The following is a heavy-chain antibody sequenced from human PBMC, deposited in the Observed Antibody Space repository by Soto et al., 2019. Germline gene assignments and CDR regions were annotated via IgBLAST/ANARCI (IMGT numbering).Heavy chain of an antibody. CDR1: GFTFSSYG. CDR2: ISYDGSNK. Sequence: QVQLVESVGGVVQPGRSLRLSCAASGFTFSSYGMHWVRQAPGKGLEWVAVISYDGSNKYYADSVKGRFTISRDNSKNTLYLQMNSLRAEDTAVYYCAKVEGRPVTTGPMDVWGKGTTVTVSS. CDR3: AKVEGRPVTTGPMDV. V-gene: IGHV3-30*18. J-gene: IGHJ6*03. D-gene: IGHD4-4*01.